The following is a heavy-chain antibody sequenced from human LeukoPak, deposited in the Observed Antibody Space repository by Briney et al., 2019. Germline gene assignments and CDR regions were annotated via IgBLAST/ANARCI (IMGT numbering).Heavy chain of an antibody. Sequence: SGTLSLTCAVSGGSISNYYWSWIRRPPGKGLEWIGYIYYSGNTNYNPSLKSRVTISVDTSKNQFSLKLSSVTAADTAVYYCARTGGWYGYYFDYWGQGTLVTVSS. CDR1: GGSISNYY. CDR2: IYYSGNT. V-gene: IGHV4-59*01. CDR3: ARTGGWYGYYFDY. J-gene: IGHJ4*02. D-gene: IGHD6-19*01.